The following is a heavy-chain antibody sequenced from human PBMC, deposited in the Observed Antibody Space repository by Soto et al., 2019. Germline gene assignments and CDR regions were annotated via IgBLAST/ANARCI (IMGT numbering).Heavy chain of an antibody. CDR1: GFNFDDHA. CDR2: ITWYSASI. J-gene: IGHJ6*02. V-gene: IGHV3-9*01. CDR3: AKDNSLDSSAYDPVNGMDV. Sequence: EVQLVESGGGLVQPGRSLRLSCAASGFNFDDHAMHWVRQVAGKGLEWVSGITWYSASIGYADSVKGRFTISRDNAKSSLYLQMNSLRAEDTALYYCAKDNSLDSSAYDPVNGMDVWGQGTTVTVSS. D-gene: IGHD3-22*01.